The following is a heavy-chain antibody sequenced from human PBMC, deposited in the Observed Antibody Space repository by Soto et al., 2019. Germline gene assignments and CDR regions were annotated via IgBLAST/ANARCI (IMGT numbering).Heavy chain of an antibody. CDR1: GYTFTSYY. Sequence: ASVKVSCKASGYTFTSYYMHWVRQAPGQGLEWMGIINPSGGSTSYAQKFQGRVTMTRDTSTSTVYMELSSLRSEDTAVYYCARDEVSSSWTEYGMDVWGQGTTVTVSS. D-gene: IGHD6-13*01. CDR2: INPSGGST. CDR3: ARDEVSSSWTEYGMDV. V-gene: IGHV1-46*01. J-gene: IGHJ6*02.